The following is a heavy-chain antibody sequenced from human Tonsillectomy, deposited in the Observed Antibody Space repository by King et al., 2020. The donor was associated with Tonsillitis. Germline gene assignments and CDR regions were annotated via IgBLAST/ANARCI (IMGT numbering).Heavy chain of an antibody. CDR2: ISGSGGSI. V-gene: IGHV3-23*04. J-gene: IGHJ6*03. D-gene: IGHD2-2*01. CDR1: GFTFSSYV. CDR3: AKNGGYCSGTTCNGYYYYMDG. Sequence: VQLVESGGGLVQPGGSLRLSCAASGFTFSSYVMTWVRQAPGKGLEWVSAISGSGGSIYYADSVKGRLTISRYNSKNTLYLQMNSLRAEDTAVYYCAKNGGYCSGTTCNGYYYYMDGWGKGTTVNVSS.